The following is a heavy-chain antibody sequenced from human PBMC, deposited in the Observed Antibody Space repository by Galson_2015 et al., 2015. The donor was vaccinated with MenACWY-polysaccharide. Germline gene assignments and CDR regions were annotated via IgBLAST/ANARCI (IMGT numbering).Heavy chain of an antibody. CDR3: AREGSRIVFHAFDT. Sequence: SLRLSCAASGIRFSGSGMHWVRQAPGKGLEWVAVIQYDGTNKVYADSVKGRFTISRDNSRNTLYLEMNSLRAEDTAVYYCAREGSRIVFHAFDTWGQGTMVIVSS. CDR1: GIRFSGSG. CDR2: IQYDGTNK. D-gene: IGHD6-13*01. J-gene: IGHJ3*02. V-gene: IGHV3-33*01.